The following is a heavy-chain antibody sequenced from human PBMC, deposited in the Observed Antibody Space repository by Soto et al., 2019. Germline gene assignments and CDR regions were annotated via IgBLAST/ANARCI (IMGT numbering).Heavy chain of an antibody. CDR3: ARDVRGTMVRGVIMPIAY. D-gene: IGHD3-10*01. CDR2: ISYDGSNK. J-gene: IGHJ4*02. Sequence: QVQLVESGGGVVQPGRSLRLSCAASGFTFSSYAMHWVRQAPGKGLEWVAVISYDGSNKNYADSVKGRFTISRDNSKNTLYLQMNRLRAEDTAVYYCARDVRGTMVRGVIMPIAYWVQGTLVTVSS. CDR1: GFTFSSYA. V-gene: IGHV3-30-3*01.